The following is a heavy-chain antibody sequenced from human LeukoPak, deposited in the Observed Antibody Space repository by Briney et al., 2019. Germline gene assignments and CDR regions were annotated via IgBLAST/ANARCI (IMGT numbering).Heavy chain of an antibody. Sequence: ASVKVSCKASGYTFTSYGISWVRQAPGQGLGWMGWISAYNGNTNYAQKLQGRVTMTTDTSTSTAYMELRSLRSDDTAVYYCASGRVVPAAMDFDYWGQGTLVTVSS. CDR2: ISAYNGNT. D-gene: IGHD2-2*01. J-gene: IGHJ4*02. CDR1: GYTFTSYG. V-gene: IGHV1-18*04. CDR3: ASGRVVPAAMDFDY.